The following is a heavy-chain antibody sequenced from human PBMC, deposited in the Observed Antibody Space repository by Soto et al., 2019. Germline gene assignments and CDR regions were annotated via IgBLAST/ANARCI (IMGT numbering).Heavy chain of an antibody. J-gene: IGHJ4*02. D-gene: IGHD2-15*01. CDR1: RLTFSSYG. Sequence: GGSLRLSCTASRLTFSSYGMHWVRQAPGKGLEWVAVTSFDGNYRYYAASVRGRFTISRDNSKNTLYLQMNSLTVEDTAVYYCAKDRGYCSGGSCSALDYWGQGTLVTVSS. CDR2: TSFDGNYR. V-gene: IGHV3-30*18. CDR3: AKDRGYCSGGSCSALDY.